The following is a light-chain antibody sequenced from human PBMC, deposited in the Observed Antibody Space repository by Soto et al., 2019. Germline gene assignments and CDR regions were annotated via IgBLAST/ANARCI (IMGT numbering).Light chain of an antibody. J-gene: IGLJ1*01. CDR2: EGS. V-gene: IGLV2-23*03. CDR3: CSFAGSNTFV. Sequence: QSALTQPASVSGSPGQSITLSCTGTSSDVGSYNLVSWYQQHPGKAPKLMIYEGSKRPSGVSNRFSGSKSSNTASLTISGLQAEDEADYYCCSFAGSNTFVFGTGTKVTVL. CDR1: SSDVGSYNL.